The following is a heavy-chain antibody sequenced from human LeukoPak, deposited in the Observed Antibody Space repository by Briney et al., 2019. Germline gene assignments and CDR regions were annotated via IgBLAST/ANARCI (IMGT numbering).Heavy chain of an antibody. CDR2: INPNSGGT. J-gene: IGHJ4*02. CDR1: GYTFTGYY. CDR3: ARVGASSGYYYFDY. Sequence: ASVKVSCKASGYTFTGYYMHWVRQAPGQGLEWMGWINPNSGGTNYAQKLQGRVTMTTDTSTSTAYMELRSLRSDDTAVYYCARVGASSGYYYFDYWGQGTLVTVSS. V-gene: IGHV1-2*02. D-gene: IGHD3-22*01.